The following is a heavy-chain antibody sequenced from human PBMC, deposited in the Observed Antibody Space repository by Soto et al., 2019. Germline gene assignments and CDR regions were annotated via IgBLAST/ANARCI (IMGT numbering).Heavy chain of an antibody. CDR1: GASISRGGYY. CDR2: IYYSGST. CDR3: ARDRECSGGTCYNYFDY. V-gene: IGHV4-31*03. Sequence: SETLSLTCTVSGASISRGGYYWGWIRQHPGKGLEWIGYIYYSGSTYYNPSLKSRVTISVDTSKNQFSLKLSSVTAADTAVYYCARDRECSGGTCYNYFDYWGQGTLVTVSS. D-gene: IGHD2-15*01. J-gene: IGHJ4*02.